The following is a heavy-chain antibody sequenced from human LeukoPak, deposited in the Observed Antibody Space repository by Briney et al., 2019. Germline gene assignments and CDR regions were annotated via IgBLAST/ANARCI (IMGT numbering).Heavy chain of an antibody. V-gene: IGHV3-23*01. CDR1: GFTFTSYA. J-gene: IGHJ4*02. CDR3: AKATDTTGRHNFDI. CDR2: ITSSGDGT. Sequence: GGSLRLSCEASGFTFTSYAMHWVRQAPGKGLEWVSSITSSGDGTFYTDSLSGRFTISRDNAKKAVFLQMKSLRRGDSALYFCAKATDTTGRHNFDIWCQGTLVTVSS. D-gene: IGHD2-8*02.